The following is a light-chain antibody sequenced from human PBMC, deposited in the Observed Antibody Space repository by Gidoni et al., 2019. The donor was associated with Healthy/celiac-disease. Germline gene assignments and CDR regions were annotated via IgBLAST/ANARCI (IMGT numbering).Light chain of an antibody. J-gene: IGLJ2*01. CDR1: ALPKQY. V-gene: IGLV3-25*03. CDR2: KDS. Sequence: SSELPQPTSGSVSPGQPARITCARDALPKQYAYWYQQKPGQAPVLVIYKDSERPTGFPELFSGSSSGTTVPLTISGVQAEDEADYYCQSADSSGTVVFGGGTKLTVL. CDR3: QSADSSGTVV.